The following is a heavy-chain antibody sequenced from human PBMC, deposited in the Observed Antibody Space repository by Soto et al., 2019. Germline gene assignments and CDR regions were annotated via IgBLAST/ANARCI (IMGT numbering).Heavy chain of an antibody. V-gene: IGHV3-30*18. CDR3: ANGLETYYYDSSGYYPPSGFDY. CDR1: GFTFSSYG. Sequence: GGSLRLSCAASGFTFSSYGMHWVRQAPGKGLEWVAVISYDGSNKYYADSVKGRFTISRDNSKNTLYLQMNSLRAEDTAVYYCANGLETYYYDSSGYYPPSGFDYWGQGTLVTVSS. D-gene: IGHD3-22*01. J-gene: IGHJ4*02. CDR2: ISYDGSNK.